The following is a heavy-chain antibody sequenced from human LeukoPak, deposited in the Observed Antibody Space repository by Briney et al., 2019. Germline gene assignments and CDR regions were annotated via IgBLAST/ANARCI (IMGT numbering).Heavy chain of an antibody. CDR1: GFTFPDYG. CDR3: TREGGPMAVTTERYSFDH. Sequence: GRSLRLFCAASGFTFPDYGMHWVRQAPGKGLEWVAVISNHGLVQYYADSVRGRFSISRDNSKNTLSLQMDSLRGEDTAVYYCTREGGPMAVTTERYSFDHWGQGTLVTVSS. D-gene: IGHD4-17*01. J-gene: IGHJ4*02. CDR2: ISNHGLVQ. V-gene: IGHV3-30*03.